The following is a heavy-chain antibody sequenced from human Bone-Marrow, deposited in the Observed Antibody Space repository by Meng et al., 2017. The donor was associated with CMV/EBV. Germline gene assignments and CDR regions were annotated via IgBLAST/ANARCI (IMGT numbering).Heavy chain of an antibody. CDR3: ARGPSGSFGGVDY. CDR1: GFTVSGYY. Sequence: LRLSCAASGFTVSGYYMSWVRQAPGKGLEFVAVISSGGFTYYADSVKGRFTISRDNSKNTLYLQMNSLRAEETALYYCARGPSGSFGGVDYWGPGTLVTVSS. CDR2: ISSGGFT. D-gene: IGHD1-26*01. J-gene: IGHJ4*02. V-gene: IGHV3-53*01.